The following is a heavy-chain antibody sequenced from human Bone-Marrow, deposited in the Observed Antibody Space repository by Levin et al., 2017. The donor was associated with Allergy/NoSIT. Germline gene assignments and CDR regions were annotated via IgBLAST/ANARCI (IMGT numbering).Heavy chain of an antibody. CDR3: AHSSYDSSGDYYFDY. D-gene: IGHD3-22*01. CDR2: NYWNDDK. Sequence: VSGPTLVKPTQTLTLTCTFSGFSLSSRGVGVGWIRQPPGKALEWLAFNYWNDDKRYSPSLKSRLTITKDTSKNQVVLTMTNMDPGDTATYYCAHSSYDSSGDYYFDYWGQGTLVTVSS. V-gene: IGHV2-5*01. CDR1: GFSLSSRGVG. J-gene: IGHJ4*02.